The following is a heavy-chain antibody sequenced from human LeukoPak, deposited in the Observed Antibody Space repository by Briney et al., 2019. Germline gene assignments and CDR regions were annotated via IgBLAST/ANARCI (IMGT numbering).Heavy chain of an antibody. CDR2: INAYNGNT. Sequence: ASVKVSCKTSGFPFTSYGITWVRQAPGQGLEWMGWINAYNGNTIYAQKLQDRVTMTTDTSTTTAYMELRSLRSEDTAVYYCARAGREVNSYLYQLPDYYYYGMDVWGQGTTVTVSS. CDR1: GFPFTSYG. V-gene: IGHV1-18*01. J-gene: IGHJ6*02. D-gene: IGHD2-2*01. CDR3: ARAGREVNSYLYQLPDYYYYGMDV.